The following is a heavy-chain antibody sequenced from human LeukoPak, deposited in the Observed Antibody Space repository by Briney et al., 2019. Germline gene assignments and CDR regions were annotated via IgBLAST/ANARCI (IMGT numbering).Heavy chain of an antibody. CDR1: EFSVGSNY. CDR3: ARGLSGYASSLGY. V-gene: IGHV3-11*04. J-gene: IGHJ4*02. CDR2: ISSSGTTI. D-gene: IGHD6-6*01. Sequence: GGSLRLSCAASEFSVGSNYMTWIRQAPGKGLEWVTYISSSGTTIYYADSVKGRFTISRDNAKNSLFLLMNSLRAEDTAVYYCARGLSGYASSLGYWGQGTLVTVSA.